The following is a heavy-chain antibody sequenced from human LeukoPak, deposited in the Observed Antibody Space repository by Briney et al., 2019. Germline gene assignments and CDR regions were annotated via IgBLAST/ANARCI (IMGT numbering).Heavy chain of an antibody. D-gene: IGHD6-6*01. Sequence: GGSLRLSCAASGFTFSSYSMNWVRQAPGKGLEWVSSISSSSSYIYYADSVKGRFTISRDNAKNSLYLQMNSLRAEDTAVYYCARDRGDVAARPFDYWGQGTLVTVSS. CDR2: ISSSSSYI. CDR3: ARDRGDVAARPFDY. CDR1: GFTFSSYS. V-gene: IGHV3-21*01. J-gene: IGHJ4*02.